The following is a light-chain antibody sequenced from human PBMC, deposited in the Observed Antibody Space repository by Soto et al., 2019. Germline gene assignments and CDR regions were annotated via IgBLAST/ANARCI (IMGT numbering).Light chain of an antibody. Sequence: QSVLTQPPSASGTPGQRVTISCSGSSSNIGSNSVYWYQQLPGTAPKLLICRNNQRPSGVPDRFSGSKSGTSASLAISGLRSEDEADYYCAAWDESLSGRVVFGGGTKVTVL. J-gene: IGLJ2*01. V-gene: IGLV1-47*01. CDR2: RNN. CDR3: AAWDESLSGRVV. CDR1: SSNIGSNS.